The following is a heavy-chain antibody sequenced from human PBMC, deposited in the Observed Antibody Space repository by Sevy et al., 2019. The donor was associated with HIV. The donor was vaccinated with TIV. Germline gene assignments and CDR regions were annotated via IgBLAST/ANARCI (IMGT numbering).Heavy chain of an antibody. CDR1: GFNFGSHA. J-gene: IGHJ4*02. D-gene: IGHD1-26*01. Sequence: GGSLRLSCAASGFNFGSHAMHWVRQAPGKGLDWVAVISSDGNSQYSADSVKGRFTISRDNSKNPLYLQMDSLRAEDTAVYYCARDLISGSYSQSLDYWGQGTLVTVSS. V-gene: IGHV3-30*04. CDR3: ARDLISGSYSQSLDY. CDR2: ISSDGNSQ.